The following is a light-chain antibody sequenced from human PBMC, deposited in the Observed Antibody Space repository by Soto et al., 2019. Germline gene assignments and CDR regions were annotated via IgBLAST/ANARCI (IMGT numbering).Light chain of an antibody. Sequence: QSVLTQPLSASGTPGQRVTISCSGSSSNIGSNYVYWYQQFPGTAPKLLIYRNNQRPSGAPDRFSGSNSGTSASLAVSGLRSEDEADYYCAVWDDSLSGWVFGGGTKLTVL. V-gene: IGLV1-47*01. CDR2: RNN. CDR1: SSNIGSNY. J-gene: IGLJ3*02. CDR3: AVWDDSLSGWV.